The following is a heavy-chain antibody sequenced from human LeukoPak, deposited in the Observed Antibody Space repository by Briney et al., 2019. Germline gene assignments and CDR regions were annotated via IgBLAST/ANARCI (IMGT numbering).Heavy chain of an antibody. J-gene: IGHJ6*02. CDR1: GFTFSSYW. V-gene: IGHV3-7*03. D-gene: IGHD3-16*01. CDR3: GRGGGLDV. CDR2: INHNGNVN. Sequence: GGSLRLSCAASGFTFSSYWMNWARQAPGKGLEWVASINHNGNVNYYVDSVKGRFTISRDNAKNSLYLQMSNLRAEDTAVYFWGRGGGLDVWGQGATVTVSS.